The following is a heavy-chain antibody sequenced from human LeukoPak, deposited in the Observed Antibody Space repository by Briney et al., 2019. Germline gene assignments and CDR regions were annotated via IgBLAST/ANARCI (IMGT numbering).Heavy chain of an antibody. CDR2: INSDGSST. CDR3: ARDFYTSGSPNDY. V-gene: IGHV3-74*01. CDR1: GFTFSSYW. Sequence: GGSLRLSCAASGFTFSSYWMHWVRQAPGKGLVWVSRINSDGSSTSYADFVKGRFTISRDNAKNTLYLQMDSLRGEDTAVYYCARDFYTSGSPNDYWGQGTLVTVSS. D-gene: IGHD3-10*01. J-gene: IGHJ4*02.